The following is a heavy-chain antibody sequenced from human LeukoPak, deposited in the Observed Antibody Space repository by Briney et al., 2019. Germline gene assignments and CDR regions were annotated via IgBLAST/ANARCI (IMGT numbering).Heavy chain of an antibody. Sequence: GGSLRLSCAASGFTSSSYSVIWARQAPGKGLEWVSYVSSSGTTTYYADSVKGRFTISRDNGKNLVSLQMNSLRDEDTAVYYCARVVYYYDSSGYYYWFDPWGQGTLVTVSS. CDR2: VSSSGTTT. CDR1: GFTSSSYS. CDR3: ARVVYYYDSSGYYYWFDP. D-gene: IGHD3-22*01. V-gene: IGHV3-48*02. J-gene: IGHJ5*02.